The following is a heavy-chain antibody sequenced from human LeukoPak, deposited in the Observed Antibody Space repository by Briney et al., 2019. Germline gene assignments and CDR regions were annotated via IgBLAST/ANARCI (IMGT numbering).Heavy chain of an antibody. V-gene: IGHV4-39*07. CDR3: ARAAVSTAYLHYYSMDV. J-gene: IGHJ6*03. CDR2: INHSGST. CDR1: GGSISSSSYY. D-gene: IGHD3-16*01. Sequence: SETLSLTCTVSGGSISSSSYYWGWIRQPPGKGLEWIGEINHSGSTNYNPSIKSRVTISVDKSKNQSSLKLSSVTAADTAVYYCARAAVSTAYLHYYSMDVWGKGTMVTVSS.